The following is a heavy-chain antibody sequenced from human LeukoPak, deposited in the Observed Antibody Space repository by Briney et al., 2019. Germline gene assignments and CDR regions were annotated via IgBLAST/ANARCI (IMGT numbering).Heavy chain of an antibody. CDR3: ARVYSSGWYYWFDP. J-gene: IGHJ5*02. CDR1: GGSISSGGYY. Sequence: SQTLSLTCTVSGGSISSGGYYWSWIRQPPGKGLEWIGEINHSGSTNYNPSLKSRVTISVDTSKNQFSLKLSSVTAADTAVYYCARVYSSGWYYWFDPWGQGTLVTVSS. CDR2: INHSGST. V-gene: IGHV4-30-2*01. D-gene: IGHD6-19*01.